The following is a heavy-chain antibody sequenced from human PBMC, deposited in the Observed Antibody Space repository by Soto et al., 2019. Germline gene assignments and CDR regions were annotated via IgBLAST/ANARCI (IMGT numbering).Heavy chain of an antibody. CDR1: GGTFISYA. J-gene: IGHJ6*02. Sequence: QVQLVQSGAEVKKPGSSVKVSCKASGGTFISYAISWVRQDPGPGLEWMGGIIPIFGTANYAQKFQGRVTITADESTSTAYMELSSLRSEDTAVYDCARGARGPGIAVDVWGQGTTVTVSS. V-gene: IGHV1-69*12. CDR2: IIPIFGTA. D-gene: IGHD3-10*01. CDR3: ARGARGPGIAVDV.